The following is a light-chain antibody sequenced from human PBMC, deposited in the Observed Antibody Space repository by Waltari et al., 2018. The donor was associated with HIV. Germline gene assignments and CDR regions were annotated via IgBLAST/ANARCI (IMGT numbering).Light chain of an antibody. CDR3: QQYNNWLS. CDR2: DAS. Sequence: EIVMTQSPVTLSVSPGERATLSCRASQTIGSSLAWYQQMPGQAPRLLIYDASTRATGIPARFSGSGSGTEFTLTISSLQSEDFAIYYCQQYNNWLSFGQGTKLEI. V-gene: IGKV3-15*01. J-gene: IGKJ2*01. CDR1: QTIGSS.